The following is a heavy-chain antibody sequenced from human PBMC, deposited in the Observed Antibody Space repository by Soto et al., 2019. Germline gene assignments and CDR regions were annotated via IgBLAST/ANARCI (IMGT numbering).Heavy chain of an antibody. CDR3: ARDQSWGSDAFDI. V-gene: IGHV3-74*01. Sequence: GGSQRLSCAASGFTFSSYWMHWVRQAPGKGLVWVSRINSDGSSTSYADSVKGRFTISRDNAKNTLYLQMNSLRAEDTAVYYCARDQSWGSDAFDIWGQGTMVTVSS. CDR2: INSDGSST. J-gene: IGHJ3*02. D-gene: IGHD7-27*01. CDR1: GFTFSSYW.